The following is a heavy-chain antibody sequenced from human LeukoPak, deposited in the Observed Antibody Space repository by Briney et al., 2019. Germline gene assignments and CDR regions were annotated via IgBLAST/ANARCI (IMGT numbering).Heavy chain of an antibody. CDR3: ARVFSSGWYNWFDP. CDR2: IYYSGST. D-gene: IGHD6-19*01. J-gene: IGHJ5*02. Sequence: TSETLSLTCTVSGGSISSSSYYWGWIRQPPGKGLEWIGSIYYSGSTYYNPSLKSRVTISVDTSKNQFSLKLSSVTAADTAVYYCARVFSSGWYNWFDPWGQGTLVTVSS. CDR1: GGSISSSSYY. V-gene: IGHV4-39*07.